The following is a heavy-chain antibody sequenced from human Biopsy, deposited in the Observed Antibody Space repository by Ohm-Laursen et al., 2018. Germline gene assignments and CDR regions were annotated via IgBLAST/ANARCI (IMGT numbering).Heavy chain of an antibody. V-gene: IGHV4-39*02. CDR2: LYHNGHT. D-gene: IGHD3-22*01. CDR1: GGSINSNDYY. Sequence: GTLSLTCTVAGGSINSNDYYWGWIRQTPGEGLQWIGSLYHNGHTYENPSLRSRLTLSIDKSKNLFSLRLSSVTAADTAVYYCARDYDTSGYYYVSWGQGTQVTVSS. CDR3: ARDYDTSGYYYVS. J-gene: IGHJ5*02.